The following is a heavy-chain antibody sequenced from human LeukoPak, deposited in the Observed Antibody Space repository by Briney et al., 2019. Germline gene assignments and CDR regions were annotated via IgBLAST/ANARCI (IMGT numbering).Heavy chain of an antibody. CDR2: ISGSGGGT. J-gene: IGHJ4*02. Sequence: GGSLRLSWAASGFTFRSTAMAWVRQAPDKGLEWVSTISGSGGGTYYADSVKGRFTISRDDSKNTLYLQMNSLRADDTAVYYCAKDLGRYRNNFFDYWGQGNLVTVSS. V-gene: IGHV3-23*01. D-gene: IGHD1-26*01. CDR3: AKDLGRYRNNFFDY. CDR1: GFTFRSTA.